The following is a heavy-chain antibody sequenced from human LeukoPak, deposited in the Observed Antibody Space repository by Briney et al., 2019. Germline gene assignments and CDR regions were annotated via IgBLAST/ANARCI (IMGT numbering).Heavy chain of an antibody. CDR3: AKRSDYGGNGNYFDY. CDR2: ISGRDTNT. V-gene: IGHV3-23*01. D-gene: IGHD4-23*01. J-gene: IGHJ4*02. Sequence: PGGSLRRSCAVSGFTFSSYGMSWVRQAPGKGLEWVSTISGRDTNTYYADSVEGRFTISRDNSKNTPYLQMNSLRAEDTAVYYCAKRSDYGGNGNYFDYWGQGIPVTVSS. CDR1: GFTFSSYG.